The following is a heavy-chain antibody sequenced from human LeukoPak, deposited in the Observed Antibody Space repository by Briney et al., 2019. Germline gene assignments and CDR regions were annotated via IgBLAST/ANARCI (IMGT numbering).Heavy chain of an antibody. CDR3: ARDPGDSGTTPLDY. CDR2: ISYDGSNK. J-gene: IGHJ4*02. D-gene: IGHD1-7*01. Sequence: GRSLRLSCAASGFTFSSYAMHWVRQAPGKGLEWVAVISYDGSNKYYADSVKGRFTISRDNSKNTLYLQMNSLRAEDTAVYYCARDPGDSGTTPLDYWGQGTLVTVSS. V-gene: IGHV3-30-3*01. CDR1: GFTFSSYA.